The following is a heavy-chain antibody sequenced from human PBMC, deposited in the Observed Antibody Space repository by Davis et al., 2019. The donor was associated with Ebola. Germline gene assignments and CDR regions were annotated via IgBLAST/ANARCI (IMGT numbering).Heavy chain of an antibody. CDR1: GGTFTSYA. CDR3: ELDTEVVIIDYGMDV. CDR2: IIPMLGIL. Sequence: SVKVSCKASGGTFTSYAISWLRQVPGQGLEWMGGIIPMLGILNYAQKFQDRVTITADKSTYTSDMELSSMRSDDTAVYYCELDTEVVIIDYGMDVWGQGTTVTVSS. D-gene: IGHD3-3*01. V-gene: IGHV1-69*10. J-gene: IGHJ6*02.